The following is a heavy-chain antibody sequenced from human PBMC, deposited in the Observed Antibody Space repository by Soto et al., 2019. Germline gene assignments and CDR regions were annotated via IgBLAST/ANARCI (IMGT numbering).Heavy chain of an antibody. J-gene: IGHJ6*02. CDR1: GYIFVNYG. V-gene: IGHV1-18*01. CDR3: VMVDNYVTPTPQDV. CDR2: ISPYTGNT. D-gene: IGHD3-16*01. Sequence: QVQLVQSGDGVKKPGASVKVSCKASGYIFVNYGIAWVRQAPGQGLEGMGWISPYTGNTHSATKIQGRLTMTTDTSTSTAYMDLGSLTSDDTAVYYCVMVDNYVTPTPQDVWGQGTTVTVSS.